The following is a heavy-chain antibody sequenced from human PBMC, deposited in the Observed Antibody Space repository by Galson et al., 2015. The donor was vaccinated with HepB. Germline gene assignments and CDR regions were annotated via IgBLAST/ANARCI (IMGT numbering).Heavy chain of an antibody. CDR3: AREGGSGYDYSMFDP. D-gene: IGHD5-12*01. V-gene: IGHV1-69*13. J-gene: IGHJ5*02. Sequence: SVKVSCKASGGTFSSYAISWVRQAPGQGLEWMGGIIPIFGTANYAQKFQGRVTITADESTSTAYMELSSLRSEDTAVYYCAREGGSGYDYSMFDPWGQGTLVTVSS. CDR1: GGTFSSYA. CDR2: IIPIFGTA.